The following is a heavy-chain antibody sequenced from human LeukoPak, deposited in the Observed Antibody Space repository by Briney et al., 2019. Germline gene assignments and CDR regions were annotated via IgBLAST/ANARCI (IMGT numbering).Heavy chain of an antibody. J-gene: IGHJ3*02. CDR3: ARVLLERPGIDSFDI. CDR2: INSGSSII. D-gene: IGHD1-1*01. V-gene: IGHV3-48*01. CDR1: GFSLGRYS. Sequence: GGSLRLSCGASGFSLGRYSMDWVRQAPGQGLEWVSHINSGSSIIYYADSAKGRFTISRDNAGNSLYLQMNSLRADDTAVYYCARVLLERPGIDSFDIWGQGTMVTVS.